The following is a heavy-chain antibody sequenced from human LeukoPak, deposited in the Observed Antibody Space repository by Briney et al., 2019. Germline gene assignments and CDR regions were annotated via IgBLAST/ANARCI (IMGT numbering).Heavy chain of an antibody. V-gene: IGHV1-69*13. CDR3: ARELVVGATSAFDY. Sequence: ASVKVSCTASGGTFSSYAISWVRQAPGQGLEWMGGIIPIFGTANYAQKFQGRVTITADESTSTAYMELSSLRSEDTAVYYCARELVVGATSAFDYWGQGTLVTVSS. J-gene: IGHJ4*02. D-gene: IGHD1-26*01. CDR2: IIPIFGTA. CDR1: GGTFSSYA.